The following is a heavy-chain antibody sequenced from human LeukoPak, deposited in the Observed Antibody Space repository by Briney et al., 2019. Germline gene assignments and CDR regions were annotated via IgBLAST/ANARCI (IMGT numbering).Heavy chain of an antibody. D-gene: IGHD2-15*01. Sequence: ASVKVSCKASGYTFTGYYMHRVRQAPGQGLEWMGRINPNSGGTNYAQKFQGRVTMTRDTSISTAYMELSRLRSDDTAVYYCAREAVVVVAATDYYYYYMDVWGKGTTVTVSS. CDR3: AREAVVVVAATDYYYYYMDV. CDR2: INPNSGGT. V-gene: IGHV1-2*06. J-gene: IGHJ6*03. CDR1: GYTFTGYY.